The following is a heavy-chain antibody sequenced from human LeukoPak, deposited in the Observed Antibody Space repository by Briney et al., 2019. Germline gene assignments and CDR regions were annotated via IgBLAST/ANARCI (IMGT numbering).Heavy chain of an antibody. D-gene: IGHD4-17*01. CDR1: GFTFSGSA. V-gene: IGHV3-73*01. Sequence: SGGSLRLSCAASGFTFSGSAVHWVRQASGKGREWVGRIRGKTDNYATVYAASVTGRFTISRDDSKNTAYLQMNSLKTEDTAVYYCTRHVPYGDFAFDYWGQGTLVTVSS. J-gene: IGHJ4*02. CDR2: IRGKTDNYAT. CDR3: TRHVPYGDFAFDY.